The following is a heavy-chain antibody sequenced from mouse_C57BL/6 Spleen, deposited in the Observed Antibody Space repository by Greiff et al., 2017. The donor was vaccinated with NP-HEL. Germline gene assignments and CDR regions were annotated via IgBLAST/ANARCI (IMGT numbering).Heavy chain of an antibody. Sequence: VQLQQPGAELVRPGASVKLSCTASGFNIKDDYMHWVKQRPEQGLEWIGWIDPENGDTEYASKFQGKATITADTSSNTADLQLSSLKSEDTAVYYCTSMNDDDVDYWGQGTTLTVSS. J-gene: IGHJ2*01. V-gene: IGHV14-4*01. CDR1: GFNIKDDY. CDR2: IDPENGDT. CDR3: TSMNDDDVDY. D-gene: IGHD2-4*01.